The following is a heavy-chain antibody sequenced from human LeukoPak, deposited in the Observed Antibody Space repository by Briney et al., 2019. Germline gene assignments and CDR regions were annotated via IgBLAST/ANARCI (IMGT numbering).Heavy chain of an antibody. Sequence: PSETLPLTCTVSGGSISSSSYYWGWIRQPPGKGLEWIGSIYYSGSTYYNPSLKSRVTISVDTSKNQFSLKLSSVTAADTAVYYCARDVSGRYCSSTSCPGQGWFDPWGQGTLVTVSS. CDR3: ARDVSGRYCSSTSCPGQGWFDP. CDR1: GGSISSSSYY. V-gene: IGHV4-39*07. CDR2: IYYSGST. D-gene: IGHD2-2*01. J-gene: IGHJ5*02.